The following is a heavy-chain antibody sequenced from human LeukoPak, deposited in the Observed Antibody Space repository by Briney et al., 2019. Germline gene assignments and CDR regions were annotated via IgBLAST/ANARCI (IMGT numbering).Heavy chain of an antibody. V-gene: IGHV3-74*01. J-gene: IGHJ4*02. Sequence: PGGSLRLSCAASGFSFSSYWMHWVRQAPGKGLVWVSRINSDGSITNYADSVKGRFTISRDNAKNSLYLQMNSLRAEDTAVYYCARDRLVGYSYEPLGHWGQGTLVTVSS. D-gene: IGHD5-18*01. CDR2: INSDGSIT. CDR3: ARDRLVGYSYEPLGH. CDR1: GFSFSSYW.